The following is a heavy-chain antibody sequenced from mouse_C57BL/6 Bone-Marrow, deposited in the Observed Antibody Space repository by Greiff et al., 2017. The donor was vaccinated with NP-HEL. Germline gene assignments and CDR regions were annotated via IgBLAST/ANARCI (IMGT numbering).Heavy chain of an antibody. J-gene: IGHJ3*01. Sequence: VQLQQSGPELVRPGASVKISCKAPGYTFTSHWMQWVRQRPGQGLEWIGEIFPGSGSTYYHEKFKGKATLTVDTSSSTAYMQLSSLTSEDSAVYFCARGELGFAWFAYWGQGTLVTVSA. CDR1: GYTFTSHW. CDR2: IFPGSGST. CDR3: ARGELGFAWFAY. V-gene: IGHV1-56*01.